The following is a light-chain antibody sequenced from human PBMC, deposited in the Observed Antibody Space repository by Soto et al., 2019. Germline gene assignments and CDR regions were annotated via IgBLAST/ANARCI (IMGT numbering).Light chain of an antibody. CDR3: QQYHDFQYT. V-gene: IGKV3-20*01. J-gene: IGKJ2*01. CDR2: GAS. CDR1: QSVSSSY. Sequence: EIVLTQSPGTLSLSPGERATLSCRASQSVSSSYLAWYQQKPGQAPRLLIYGASSRATGIPDRFSGSGSGTDFTLTISRLEPEDFATYYCQQYHDFQYTFGQGTKLEI.